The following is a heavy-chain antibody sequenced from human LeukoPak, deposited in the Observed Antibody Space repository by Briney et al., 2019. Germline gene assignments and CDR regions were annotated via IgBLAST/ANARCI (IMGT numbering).Heavy chain of an antibody. D-gene: IGHD2-2*01. CDR3: ASGTSTYYELYY. Sequence: PSETLSLTCTVSGGSISSTTYYWGWIRQPPGKGLEWIGSFFYGGTTYYNPSLKSRITMSADTSNNQFSLKLLSVTAADTAVYYCASGTSTYYELYYWGQGTLSPSPQ. CDR2: FFYGGTT. CDR1: GGSISSTTYY. V-gene: IGHV4-39*01. J-gene: IGHJ4*02.